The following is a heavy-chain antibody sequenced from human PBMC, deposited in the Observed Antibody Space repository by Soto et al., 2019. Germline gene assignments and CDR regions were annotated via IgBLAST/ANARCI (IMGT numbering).Heavy chain of an antibody. CDR3: ARQGVVLLWFGESSHNSPDY. CDR2: IYYSGST. J-gene: IGHJ4*02. D-gene: IGHD3-10*01. Sequence: LSLTCTVSGGSISSSSYYWGWIRQPPGKGLEWIGSIYYSGSTYYNPSLKSRVTISVDTSKNQFSLKLSSVTAADTAVYYCARQGVVLLWFGESSHNSPDYWGQGTRVT. CDR1: GGSISSSSYY. V-gene: IGHV4-39*01.